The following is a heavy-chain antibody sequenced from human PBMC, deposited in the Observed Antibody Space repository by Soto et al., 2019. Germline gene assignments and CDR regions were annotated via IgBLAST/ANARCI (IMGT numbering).Heavy chain of an antibody. Sequence: QVQLVESGGGVVQPGRSLRVSCAASGFTFSDYAMHWVRQAPGKGLEWVAVISYDGSNKFYADSVKGRFTISRDSSESTLFLQMNSLRAEDAAVYYCARDRGYSGYDSVDYWGQGTLVIVSS. CDR2: ISYDGSNK. CDR3: ARDRGYSGYDSVDY. D-gene: IGHD5-12*01. CDR1: GFTFSDYA. J-gene: IGHJ4*02. V-gene: IGHV3-30-3*01.